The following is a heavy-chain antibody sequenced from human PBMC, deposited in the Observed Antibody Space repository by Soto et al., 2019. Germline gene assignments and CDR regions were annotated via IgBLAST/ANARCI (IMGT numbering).Heavy chain of an antibody. Sequence: QVQLVQSGDEVKKPGASVKVSCKASGYIFVNYGIAWVRQAPGQGLEWMGWISPYTGNTHSATKIQGRLTMTTDTSTSKAYMDLGSLTSDDTAVYYCVMVNNSVTPIPLDVCGQGTTVSVSS. D-gene: IGHD3-16*02. V-gene: IGHV1-18*01. CDR1: GYIFVNYG. J-gene: IGHJ6*02. CDR2: ISPYTGNT. CDR3: VMVNNSVTPIPLDV.